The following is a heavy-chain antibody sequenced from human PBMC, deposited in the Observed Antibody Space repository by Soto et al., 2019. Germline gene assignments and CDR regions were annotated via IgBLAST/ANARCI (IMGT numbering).Heavy chain of an antibody. V-gene: IGHV3-33*01. CDR3: ARDRPGYYYGMDV. CDR2: IWYDGSNK. J-gene: IGHJ6*02. CDR1: GFTFSSYG. Sequence: QVQLVESGGGVVQPGRSLRLSCAASGFTFSSYGMHWVRQAPGKGLEWGAVIWYDGSNKYYADYEKGRFTISRDNSKNTLYLQMNSLRGEDTAVYYCARDRPGYYYGMDVWGQGTTVTVSS.